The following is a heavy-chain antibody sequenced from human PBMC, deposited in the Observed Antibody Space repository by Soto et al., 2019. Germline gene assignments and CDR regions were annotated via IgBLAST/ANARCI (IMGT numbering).Heavy chain of an antibody. Sequence: ASVKVSCKASGYTFTSYDINWVRQATGQGLEWMGWMNPNSGNTGYAQKFQGRVTMTRNTSISTAYMELSSLRSEDTAVYYCARRVRGGSSWYRGENWFDPWGQGTLVTVSS. CDR2: MNPNSGNT. V-gene: IGHV1-8*01. CDR3: ARRVRGGSSWYRGENWFDP. D-gene: IGHD6-13*01. J-gene: IGHJ5*02. CDR1: GYTFTSYD.